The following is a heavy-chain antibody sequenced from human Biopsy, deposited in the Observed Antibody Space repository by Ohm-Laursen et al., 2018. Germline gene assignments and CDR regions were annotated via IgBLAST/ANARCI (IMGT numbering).Heavy chain of an antibody. CDR3: ARHPTGFWFDP. CDR1: GGSVSSNVHY. Sequence: TLSLTCTVSGGSVSSNVHYWARIRQPPGKGLECIGTDFHRGITFYNPPLKSRVTISIDTSKNHFSLNLSSVTAADTAVYYCARHPTGFWFDPWGQGTLVTVSS. CDR2: DFHRGIT. V-gene: IGHV4-39*01. J-gene: IGHJ5*02.